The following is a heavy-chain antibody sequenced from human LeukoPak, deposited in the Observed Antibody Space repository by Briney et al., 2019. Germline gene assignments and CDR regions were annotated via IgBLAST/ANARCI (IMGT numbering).Heavy chain of an antibody. V-gene: IGHV4-34*01. D-gene: IGHD2/OR15-2a*01. Sequence: PSETLSLTCAVYGGSFSGYYWSWIRQPPGKGLEWIGEINHSGSTNYNPSLKSRVTISVDTSKNQFSLKLSSVTAADTAVYYCARHYFRYYYYGMDVWGQGTTVTVSS. CDR1: GGSFSGYY. CDR3: ARHYFRYYYYGMDV. CDR2: INHSGST. J-gene: IGHJ6*02.